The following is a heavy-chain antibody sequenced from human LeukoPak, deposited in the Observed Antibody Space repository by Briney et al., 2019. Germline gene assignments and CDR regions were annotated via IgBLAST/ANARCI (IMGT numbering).Heavy chain of an antibody. CDR2: INPSGGST. CDR3: ARDPKSTMVVTPYYYYYMDV. D-gene: IGHD4-23*01. V-gene: IGHV1-46*01. J-gene: IGHJ6*03. CDR1: GYTFTSYY. Sequence: GASVKVSCKASGYTFTSYYMHWVRQAPGPGLEWMGIINPSGGSTSYAQKFQGRVTMTRDTSTSTVYMALSSLRSEDTAVYYCARDPKSTMVVTPYYYYYMDVWGKGTTVTVSS.